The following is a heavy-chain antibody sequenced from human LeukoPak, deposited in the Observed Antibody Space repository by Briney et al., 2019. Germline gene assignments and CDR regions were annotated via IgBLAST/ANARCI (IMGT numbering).Heavy chain of an antibody. V-gene: IGHV3-48*04. CDR1: GFTFSSYS. CDR2: ISSSSSNTI. CDR3: ARDLYGDYALDY. J-gene: IGHJ4*02. Sequence: PGGSLRLSCAASGFTFSSYSMHWVRQAPGKRLEWVSSISSSSSNTIYYAASVKGRFTISRDNAKNSLYLQMNSLRAEDTAVYYCARDLYGDYALDYWGQGTLVTVSS. D-gene: IGHD4-17*01.